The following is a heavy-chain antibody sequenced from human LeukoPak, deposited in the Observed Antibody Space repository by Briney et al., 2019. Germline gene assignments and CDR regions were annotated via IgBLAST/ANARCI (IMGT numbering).Heavy chain of an antibody. Sequence: PSETLSLTCAVYGGSFSGYYWSWIRQPPGKGLEWIGEINHSGSTNHNPSLKSRVTISVDTSKNQFSLKLSSVTAADTAVYYCARGHIARRPYYFDYWGQGTLVTVSS. CDR2: INHSGST. CDR1: GGSFSGYY. D-gene: IGHD2-21*01. J-gene: IGHJ4*02. CDR3: ARGHIARRPYYFDY. V-gene: IGHV4-34*01.